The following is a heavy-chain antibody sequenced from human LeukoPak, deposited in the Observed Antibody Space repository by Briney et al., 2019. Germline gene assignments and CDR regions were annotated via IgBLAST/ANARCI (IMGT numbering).Heavy chain of an antibody. J-gene: IGHJ3*02. D-gene: IGHD2-21*02. V-gene: IGHV4-59*08. CDR3: ARHAYCGGDCFGGAFEI. CDR1: GGSISSYY. Sequence: SETLSLTCSVSGGSISSYYWSWIRQPPGKGLEWIGYIYSSGSTNYNPSLKSRVTISLDTSKHQFSLKLNSVTAADTAVYYCARHAYCGGDCFGGAFEIWGQGTMVTVSS. CDR2: IYSSGST.